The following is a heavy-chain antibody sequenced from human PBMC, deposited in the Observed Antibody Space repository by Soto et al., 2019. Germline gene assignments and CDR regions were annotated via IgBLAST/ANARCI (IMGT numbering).Heavy chain of an antibody. J-gene: IGHJ4*02. V-gene: IGHV3-23*01. D-gene: IGHD2-8*01. CDR1: GLTFSSYA. CDR3: AKDLLSSPVYPDY. Sequence: GGSLRLSCGASGLTFSSYAMGWVRQAPGKGLEWVSAISGSGGSTYYADSVKGRFTISRDNSKNTLYLQMNSLRAEDTAVYYCAKDLLSSPVYPDYWGQGTLVTVSS. CDR2: ISGSGGST.